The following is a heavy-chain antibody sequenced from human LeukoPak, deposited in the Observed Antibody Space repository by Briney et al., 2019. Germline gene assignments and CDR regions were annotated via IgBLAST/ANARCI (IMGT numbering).Heavy chain of an antibody. J-gene: IGHJ4*02. D-gene: IGHD2-2*01. CDR1: GGTFSSYA. V-gene: IGHV1-69*13. CDR2: IIPIFGTA. Sequence: ASVKVSCKASGGTFSSYAISWVRQAPGQGLEWMGGIIPIFGTANYAQKLQGRVTITADESTSTAYMELSSLRSEDTAVYYCARDTGPYCSSTSCYALDYWGQGTLVTVSS. CDR3: ARDTGPYCSSTSCYALDY.